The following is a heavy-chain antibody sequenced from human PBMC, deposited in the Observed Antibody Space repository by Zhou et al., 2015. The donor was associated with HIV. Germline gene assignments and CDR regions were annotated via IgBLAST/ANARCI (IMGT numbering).Heavy chain of an antibody. J-gene: IGHJ4*02. D-gene: IGHD3-10*01. V-gene: IGHV1-69*01. CDR1: GGTFSSYA. CDR2: IIPIFGTA. Sequence: QVQLVQSGAEVKKPGSSVKVSCKASGGTFSSYAISWVRQAPGQGLEWMGGIIPIFGTANYAQKFQGRVTITADESTSTAYMELSSLRSEDTAVYYCASFYYYGSGSYYYYFDYWGQGTLVTVSS. CDR3: ASFYYYGSGSYYYYFDY.